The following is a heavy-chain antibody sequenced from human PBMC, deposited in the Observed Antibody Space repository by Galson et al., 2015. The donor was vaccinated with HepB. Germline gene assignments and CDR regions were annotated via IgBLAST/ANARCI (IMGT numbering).Heavy chain of an antibody. D-gene: IGHD5-24*01. CDR2: INAGNGNT. CDR1: GYTFTSYA. V-gene: IGHV1-3*01. CDR3: AREGRWLQFGDAFDI. Sequence: SVKVSCKASGYTFTSYAMHWVRQAPGQRLEWMGWINAGNGNTKYSQKFQGRVTITRDTSASTAYMELSSLRSEDTAVYYCAREGRWLQFGDAFDIWGQGTMVTVSS. J-gene: IGHJ3*02.